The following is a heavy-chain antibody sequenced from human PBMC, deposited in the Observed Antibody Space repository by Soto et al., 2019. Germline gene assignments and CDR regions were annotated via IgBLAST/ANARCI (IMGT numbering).Heavy chain of an antibody. J-gene: IGHJ4*02. CDR2: IYYSGST. Sequence: QVQLQESGPGLAKPSQTLSLSCTVSGGSLSSGGYYWSWIRQHPGKGLEWIGFIYYSGSTYYNPSLQSRVTISVDTSQNQFSLKLSSVTAADTAVYYCARDTQRGYSGYFDSWGQGTLVTVSS. D-gene: IGHD5-12*01. CDR3: ARDTQRGYSGYFDS. CDR1: GGSLSSGGYY. V-gene: IGHV4-31*03.